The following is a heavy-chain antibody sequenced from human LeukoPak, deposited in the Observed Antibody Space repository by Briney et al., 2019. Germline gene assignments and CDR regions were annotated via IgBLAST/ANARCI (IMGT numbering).Heavy chain of an antibody. CDR1: GGSFSGYY. CDR2: INHSGST. V-gene: IGHV4-34*01. J-gene: IGHJ5*02. CDR3: ARGGRIWFGAPSWFDP. D-gene: IGHD3-10*01. Sequence: PETLSLTCAVYGGSFSGYYWSWIRQPPGKGLEWIGEINHSGSTNYNPSLKSRVTISVDTSKNQFSLKLSSVTAADTAVYYCARGGRIWFGAPSWFDPWGQGTLVTVSS.